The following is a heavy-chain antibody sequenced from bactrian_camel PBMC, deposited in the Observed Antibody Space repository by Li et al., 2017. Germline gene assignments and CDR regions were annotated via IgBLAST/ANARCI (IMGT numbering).Heavy chain of an antibody. Sequence: HVQLVESGGGLVQAGGSLKLSCAAPGYTAKTCSWNWYLQSPGKDRELVSSLFANGGTYCHDSVKGRFTIARDNAKNTLYLQLNYLKTEDTAMYYCANWGDNYWGQGTQVTVS. J-gene: IGHJ4*01. D-gene: IGHD5*01. CDR2: LFANGGT. V-gene: IGHV3S1*01. CDR1: GYTAKTCS. CDR3: ANWGDNY.